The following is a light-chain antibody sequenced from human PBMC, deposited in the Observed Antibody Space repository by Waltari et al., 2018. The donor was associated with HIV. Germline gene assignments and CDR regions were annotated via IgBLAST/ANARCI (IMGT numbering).Light chain of an antibody. J-gene: IGLJ3*02. CDR2: EVS. CDR1: RSDVGDYNY. Sequence: QSALTQPASVSGSPGQSITISCTGTRSDVGDYNYVSWYQQLPGKAPKLIIYEVSNRPSGISIRFSGSKAGNAASLTISGLQPEDEADFYCSSYTTTSTGVLFGGGTKLTVL. CDR3: SSYTTTSTGVL. V-gene: IGLV2-14*01.